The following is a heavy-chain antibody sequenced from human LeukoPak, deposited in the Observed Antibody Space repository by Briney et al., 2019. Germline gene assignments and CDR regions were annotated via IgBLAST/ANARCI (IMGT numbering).Heavy chain of an antibody. CDR3: ARYSPYYYYGVDV. V-gene: IGHV3-30*02. D-gene: IGHD2-15*01. CDR1: GFTFSSYG. J-gene: IGHJ6*02. CDR2: IRYDGSNK. Sequence: GGSLRPSCAASGFTFSSYGMHWVRQAPGKGLEWVAFIRYDGSNKYYADSVKGRFTISRDNSKNTLYLQMNSLRAEDTAVYYCARYSPYYYYGVDVWGQGTTVTVSS.